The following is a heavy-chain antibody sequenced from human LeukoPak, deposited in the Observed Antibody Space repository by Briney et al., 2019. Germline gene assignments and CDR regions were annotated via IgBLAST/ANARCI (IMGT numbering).Heavy chain of an antibody. J-gene: IGHJ6*02. Sequence: GGSLRLSCAASGFTFSSYGMHWVRQAPGKGLEWVAVISYDGSNKYYADSVKGRFTISRDNSKNTLYLQMNSLRAEDTAVYYCARGCRTDSGSYPYGMDVWGQGATVTVSS. V-gene: IGHV3-30*03. D-gene: IGHD3-10*01. CDR2: ISYDGSNK. CDR3: ARGCRTDSGSYPYGMDV. CDR1: GFTFSSYG.